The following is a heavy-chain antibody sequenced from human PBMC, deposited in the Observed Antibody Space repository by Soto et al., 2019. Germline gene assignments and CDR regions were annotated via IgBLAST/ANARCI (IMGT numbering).Heavy chain of an antibody. CDR2: INSDGSST. CDR3: ARGGWQWMGFDY. J-gene: IGHJ4*02. V-gene: IGHV3-74*01. Sequence: EVQLVESGGGLVQPGGSLRLSCAASGFTFSSYWMHWVRQAPGKGLVWVSRINSDGSSTSYADSVKGRSTISRDNATNTLYLQMTSLRAEDTAVYYCARGGWQWMGFDYWGQGTLVTVAS. D-gene: IGHD6-19*01. CDR1: GFTFSSYW.